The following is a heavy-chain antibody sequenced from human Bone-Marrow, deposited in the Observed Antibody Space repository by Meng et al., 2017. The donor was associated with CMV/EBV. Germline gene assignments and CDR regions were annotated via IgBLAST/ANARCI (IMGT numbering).Heavy chain of an antibody. CDR2: IRPDGGNK. CDR3: ANGGSYYASRNPSGFDY. V-gene: IGHV3-30*02. J-gene: IGHJ4*02. Sequence: GESLKISCVASGFDFSNYDMHWVRQSPGKGLEWVALIRPDGGNKYYADSLKGRFTVSRDNSKSTLYLHMNSLRPEDTAVYYCANGGSYYASRNPSGFDYWGQGTLVTASS. D-gene: IGHD3-10*01. CDR1: GFDFSNYD.